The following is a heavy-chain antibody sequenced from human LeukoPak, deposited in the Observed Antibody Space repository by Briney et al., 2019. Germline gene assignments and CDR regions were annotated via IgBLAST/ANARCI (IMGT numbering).Heavy chain of an antibody. CDR2: IRSSSSYI. CDR1: IFTFSSYS. V-gene: IGHV3-21*01. CDR3: ARDSSYCSSTSCYLGGYYYYMDV. D-gene: IGHD2-2*01. J-gene: IGHJ6*03. Sequence: GGSLRLSCAASIFTFSSYSMNWVRQAPGKGLEWVSSIRSSSSYIYYADSVKGRFTISRDNAKNSLYLQMNSLRAEDTAVYYCARDSSYCSSTSCYLGGYYYYMDVWGKGTTVTVSS.